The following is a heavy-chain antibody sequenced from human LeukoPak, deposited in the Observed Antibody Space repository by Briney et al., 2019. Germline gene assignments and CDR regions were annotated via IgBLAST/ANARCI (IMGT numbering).Heavy chain of an antibody. CDR1: GYTFTSYG. CDR3: ARVGTRYSYGPPDYFDY. V-gene: IGHV1-18*01. J-gene: IGHJ4*02. Sequence: ASVKVSCEASGYTFTSYGISWVRQAPGQGLEWMGWISTYNGNTNYAQNLQGRVTMTTDTSTSTAYMELRSLRSDDTAVYYCARVGTRYSYGPPDYFDYWGQGTLVSVSS. D-gene: IGHD5-18*01. CDR2: ISTYNGNT.